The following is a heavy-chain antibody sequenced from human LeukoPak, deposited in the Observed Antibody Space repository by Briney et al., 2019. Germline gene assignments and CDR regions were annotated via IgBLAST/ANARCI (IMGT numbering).Heavy chain of an antibody. Sequence: SETLSLTCAVYGGSFSGYYWSWIRQPPGKGLEWIGEINHSGSTYYNPSLKSRVTISVDTSKNQFSLKLSSVTAADTAVYYCARDFCGGDCYYGAYFDYWGQGTLVTVSS. CDR3: ARDFCGGDCYYGAYFDY. CDR2: INHSGST. V-gene: IGHV4-34*01. J-gene: IGHJ4*02. D-gene: IGHD2-21*02. CDR1: GGSFSGYY.